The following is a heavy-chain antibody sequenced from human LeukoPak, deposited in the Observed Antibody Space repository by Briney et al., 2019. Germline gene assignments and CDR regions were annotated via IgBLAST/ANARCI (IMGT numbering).Heavy chain of an antibody. CDR2: IYSGGST. D-gene: IGHD2-2*01. Sequence: PGGSLRLSCAASGFTVSSNYMSWVRQAPGKGLEWVSVIYSGGSTYYADSVTGRLTISRDNSKNTPYLQMNSLRAKDTAVYYFAKGRYCSSTSCYDGAFDSWGQGTMVTVSS. CDR1: GFTVSSNY. J-gene: IGHJ3*02. CDR3: AKGRYCSSTSCYDGAFDS. V-gene: IGHV3-53*01.